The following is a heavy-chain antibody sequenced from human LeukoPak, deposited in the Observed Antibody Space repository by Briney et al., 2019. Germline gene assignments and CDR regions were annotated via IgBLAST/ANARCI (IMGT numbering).Heavy chain of an antibody. Sequence: ASVKVSCKASGYTFTSYGISWVRQAPGQGLEWMGWISAYNGNTNYAQKIQGIVTMTTDTSTSTAYMELRSLRSDDAAVYYCARDKDWDLDYWGQGTLVTVSS. D-gene: IGHD3-9*01. V-gene: IGHV1-18*01. CDR2: ISAYNGNT. J-gene: IGHJ4*02. CDR1: GYTFTSYG. CDR3: ARDKDWDLDY.